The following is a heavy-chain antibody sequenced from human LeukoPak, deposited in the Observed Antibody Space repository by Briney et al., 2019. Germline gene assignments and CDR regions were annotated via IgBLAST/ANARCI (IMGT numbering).Heavy chain of an antibody. CDR1: GGSISSNNYF. CDR2: IYDSGST. CDR3: QSRFLEWLLDY. V-gene: IGHV4-39*01. D-gene: IGHD3-3*01. J-gene: IGHJ4*02. Sequence: ETLSLTCTVSGGSISSNNYFWGWIRQPPGKGLEWIGGIYDSGSTYYNPSLKSRVTISVDTSKNQFSLKLNSVTAADTAMYYCQSRFLEWLLDYWGQGTLVTVSS.